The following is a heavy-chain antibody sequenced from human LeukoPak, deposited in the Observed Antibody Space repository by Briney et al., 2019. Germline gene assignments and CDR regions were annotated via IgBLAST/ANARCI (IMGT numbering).Heavy chain of an antibody. CDR2: INPNSGGT. D-gene: IGHD3-10*01. CDR3: ARDYYGSGSYYDPFDY. J-gene: IGHJ4*02. V-gene: IGHV1-2*02. Sequence: ASVKVSCKASGYTFTGYYMHWVRQAPGQGLEWMGWINPNSGGTNYAQKFQGRVTMTRDTSISTAYMELGRLRSDDTAVYYCARDYYGSGSYYDPFDYWGQGTLVTVSS. CDR1: GYTFTGYY.